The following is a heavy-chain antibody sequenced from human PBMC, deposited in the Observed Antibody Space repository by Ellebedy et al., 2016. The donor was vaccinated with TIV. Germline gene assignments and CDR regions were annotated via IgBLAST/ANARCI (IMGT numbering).Heavy chain of an antibody. Sequence: MPSETLSLTCTVSGGSTSRYYWSLIRQPPGRRLEWIGYIYNHGGTNYNPSLTSRVTISVDRSKNQFSLKLASVSAADTAVYYCARGLRGPFDYWGQGTLVTVSS. CDR1: GGSTSRYY. V-gene: IGHV4-59*01. J-gene: IGHJ4*02. CDR3: ARGLRGPFDY. CDR2: IYNHGGT.